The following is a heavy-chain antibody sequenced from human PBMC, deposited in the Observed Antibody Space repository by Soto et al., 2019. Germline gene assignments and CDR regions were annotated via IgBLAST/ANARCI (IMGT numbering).Heavy chain of an antibody. J-gene: IGHJ6*02. CDR3: ARDYDFWSGPGFFYGMDV. CDR1: GFTFSSYG. CDR2: IWYDGSNK. D-gene: IGHD3-3*01. Sequence: PGGSLRLSCAASGFTFSSYGMHWVRQAPGKGLEWVAVIWYDGSNKYYADSVKGRFTISRDNSKNTLYLQMNSLRAEDTAVYYCARDYDFWSGPGFFYGMDVWGQGTTVTVSS. V-gene: IGHV3-33*08.